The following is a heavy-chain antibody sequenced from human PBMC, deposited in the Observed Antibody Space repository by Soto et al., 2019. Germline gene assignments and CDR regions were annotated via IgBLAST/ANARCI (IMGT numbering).Heavy chain of an antibody. V-gene: IGHV3-30*03. D-gene: IGHD4-4*01. CDR3: ARRMTTVWGGYFDY. CDR2: ISYDGSNK. Sequence: PGGSLRLSCAASGFTFSSYGMHWVRQAPGKGLEWVAVISYDGSNKYYADSVKGRFTISRDNSKNTLYLQMNSLRAEDTAVYYCARRMTTVWGGYFDYWGQGTLVTVSS. CDR1: GFTFSSYG. J-gene: IGHJ4*02.